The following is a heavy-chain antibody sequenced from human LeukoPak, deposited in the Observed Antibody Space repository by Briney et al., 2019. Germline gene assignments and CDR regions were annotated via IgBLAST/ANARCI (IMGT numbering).Heavy chain of an antibody. CDR3: ARGEYYYGSGSPFDY. D-gene: IGHD3-10*01. CDR2: IYYSGST. CDR1: GGSISSGDYY. Sequence: SETPSLTCTVSGGSISSGDYYWSWIRQPPGKGLEWIGYIYYSGSTYYNPSLKSRVTISVDTSKNQFSLKLSSVTAADTAVYYCARGEYYYGSGSPFDYWGQGTLVTVSS. V-gene: IGHV4-30-4*08. J-gene: IGHJ4*02.